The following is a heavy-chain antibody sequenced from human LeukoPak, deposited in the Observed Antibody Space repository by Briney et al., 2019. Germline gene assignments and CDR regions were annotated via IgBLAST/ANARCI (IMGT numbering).Heavy chain of an antibody. CDR2: ISYDGSNK. CDR1: GFTFSSYG. CDR3: ARDLTMIVAGYYFDY. D-gene: IGHD3-22*01. J-gene: IGHJ4*02. Sequence: PGGSLRLSCAASGFTFSSYGMHWVRQAPGKGLEWVAVISYDGSNKYYADSVKGRFTISRDNSKNTLYLQMNSLRAEDTAVYYCARDLTMIVAGYYFDYWGQGTLVTVSS. V-gene: IGHV3-30*03.